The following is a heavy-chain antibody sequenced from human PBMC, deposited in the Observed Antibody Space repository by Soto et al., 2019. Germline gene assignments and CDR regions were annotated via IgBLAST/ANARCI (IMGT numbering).Heavy chain of an antibody. J-gene: IGHJ5*02. CDR1: GGSISSYY. CDR3: ARENYYGSGSYTLNWFEP. Sequence: SATLSLTCTVSGGSISSYYGSWIRQPPGEGLEWIGYIYYSGSTNYNPSLRSRVTISVDTSKNQFSLKLSSVTAADTAVYYCARENYYGSGSYTLNWFEPWGQGTLVTVSS. CDR2: IYYSGST. V-gene: IGHV4-59*01. D-gene: IGHD3-10*01.